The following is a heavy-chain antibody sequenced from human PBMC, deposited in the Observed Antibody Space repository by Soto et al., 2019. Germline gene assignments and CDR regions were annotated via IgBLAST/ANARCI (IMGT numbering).Heavy chain of an antibody. J-gene: IGHJ4*02. CDR1: GGSISSSSYY. D-gene: IGHD3-10*01. CDR2: IYYSGST. Sequence: SETLSLTCTVSGGSISSSSYYWGWIRQPPGKGQEWIGSIYYSGSTYYNPSLKSRVTISVDTSKNQFSLKLSSVTAAGTAVYFCVRRMLYYGSGSYPLYYFDYRGQGTLVTVSS. CDR3: VRRMLYYGSGSYPLYYFDY. V-gene: IGHV4-39*01.